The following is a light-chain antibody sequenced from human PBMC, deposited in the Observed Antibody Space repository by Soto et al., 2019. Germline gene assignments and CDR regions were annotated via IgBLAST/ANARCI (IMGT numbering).Light chain of an antibody. J-gene: IGKJ2*01. CDR2: DAS. CDR1: QDITNY. Sequence: DIQMTQSPSSLSTSVGDRVTITCQATQDITNYLNWYQQKSGKAPKLLIYDASNLETGVPSRFSGSGSGTDFTFTISSLQPEDVATYYCQQYDSLPYTFGQGTKLEIK. V-gene: IGKV1-33*01. CDR3: QQYDSLPYT.